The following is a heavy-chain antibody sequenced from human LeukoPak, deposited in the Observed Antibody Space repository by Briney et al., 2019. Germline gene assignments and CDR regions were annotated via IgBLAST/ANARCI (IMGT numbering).Heavy chain of an antibody. Sequence: SGTLSLTCAVSGGSISSPNWWSWVRQSPEKGLEWIAEIYPTGSTNYNPSLKSRVTISLDKSKNQFSLNLSSVTVADTAIYYCARYYYYYMDVWGKGTTVTVSS. J-gene: IGHJ6*03. V-gene: IGHV4-4*02. CDR2: IYPTGST. CDR1: GGSISSPNW. CDR3: ARYYYYYMDV.